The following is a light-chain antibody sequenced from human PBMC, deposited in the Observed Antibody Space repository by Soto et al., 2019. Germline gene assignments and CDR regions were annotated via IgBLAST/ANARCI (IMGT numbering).Light chain of an antibody. V-gene: IGLV2-23*02. CDR1: ISDVGSYNL. J-gene: IGLJ2*01. Sequence: QSALTQPASVSGSPGQSITISCTGTISDVGSYNLVSWYQQHPGKAPKLMIYEVSKRPSGVSNRFSGSKSGNTASLTISGLQAEDEADYYCCSYAGSSTFVVFGGGTKVTVL. CDR3: CSYAGSSTFVV. CDR2: EVS.